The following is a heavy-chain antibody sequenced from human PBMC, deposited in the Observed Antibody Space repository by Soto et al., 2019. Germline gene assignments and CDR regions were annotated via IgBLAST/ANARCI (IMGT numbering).Heavy chain of an antibody. CDR1: GYTFTSYD. CDR2: MNPNSGNT. J-gene: IGHJ6*03. Sequence: ASVKVSCQASGYTFTSYDINWVRQASGQGLEWMGWMNPNSGNTGCAQKFQGRVSMTSSTSVSTAYIELSNLKSEDTAVYYCARGRSYYYYMDVWGKGTTVTVSS. V-gene: IGHV1-8*01. CDR3: ARGRSYYYYMDV.